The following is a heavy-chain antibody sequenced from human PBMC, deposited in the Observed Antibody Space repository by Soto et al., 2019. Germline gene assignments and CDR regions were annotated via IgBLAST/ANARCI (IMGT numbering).Heavy chain of an antibody. D-gene: IGHD1-1*01. V-gene: IGHV1-69*13. CDR1: GGTFSSYT. Sequence: GASVKVSCKASGGTFSSYTISWVRQAPGQGLEWMGRIIPIFGIANYAQKFQGRVTISADESTSTAYMELSSLRSEDTAVYYCARGGLERRIDYYYGMDVWGQGTTVTVSS. CDR3: ARGGLERRIDYYYGMDV. J-gene: IGHJ6*02. CDR2: IIPIFGIA.